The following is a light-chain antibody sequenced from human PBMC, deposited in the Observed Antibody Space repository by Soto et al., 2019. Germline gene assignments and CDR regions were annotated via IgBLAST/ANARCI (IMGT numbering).Light chain of an antibody. Sequence: DIVMTQSPATLSVSPGERATLSCRASQSAGSNLAWYQQKPGQAPRLLVYGVSTRATGIPARFSGSGSGTEFTLTIDSLQSEDFAIYYCQNYNNWPSITFGLGTRLEIK. CDR3: QNYNNWPSIT. CDR2: GVS. V-gene: IGKV3-15*01. J-gene: IGKJ5*01. CDR1: QSAGSN.